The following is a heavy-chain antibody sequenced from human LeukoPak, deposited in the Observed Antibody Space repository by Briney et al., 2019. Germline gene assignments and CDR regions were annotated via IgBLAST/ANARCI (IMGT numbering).Heavy chain of an antibody. CDR3: ARVASRYDFWSGSDADAFDI. CDR2: ISYDGSNK. J-gene: IGHJ3*02. V-gene: IGHV3-30*04. Sequence: GGSLRLSCAASGFTFSSYAMHWVRQAPGKGLEWVAVISYDGSNKYYADSVKGRFTISRDNSKNTLYLQMNSLRAEDTAVYYCARVASRYDFWSGSDADAFDIWGQGTMVTVSS. CDR1: GFTFSSYA. D-gene: IGHD3-3*01.